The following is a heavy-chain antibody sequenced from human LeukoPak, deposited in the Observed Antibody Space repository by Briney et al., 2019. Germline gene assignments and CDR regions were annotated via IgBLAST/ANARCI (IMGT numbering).Heavy chain of an antibody. V-gene: IGHV4-34*01. D-gene: IGHD4-4*01. CDR3: ARMAGGDYLLNLQYYFDY. CDR1: GGSFSGYY. J-gene: IGHJ4*02. Sequence: PSETLSLTCAVYGGSFSGYYWSWIRQPPGRGLEWIGEIDHSGNTNYNPSLKSRVTISVDTSKNQFSLKLSSVTAADTAVYYCARMAGGDYLLNLQYYFDYWGQGTLVTVSS. CDR2: IDHSGNT.